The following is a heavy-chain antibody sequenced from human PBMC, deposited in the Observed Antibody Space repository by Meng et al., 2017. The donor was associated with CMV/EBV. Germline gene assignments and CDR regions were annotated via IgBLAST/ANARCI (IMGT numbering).Heavy chain of an antibody. CDR2: INPSGGST. Sequence: ASVKVSCKAFGYTLSHYWMHWVRQAPGQGLEWVGIINPSGGSTTYAQKFQGRVVLTRDTSTSTVYMDLSSLRSEDRAVYYCARSGSTTSQQPGYFDLWGRGTLVTVSS. D-gene: IGHD2-2*01. V-gene: IGHV1-46*01. CDR1: GYTLSHYW. J-gene: IGHJ2*01. CDR3: ARSGSTTSQQPGYFDL.